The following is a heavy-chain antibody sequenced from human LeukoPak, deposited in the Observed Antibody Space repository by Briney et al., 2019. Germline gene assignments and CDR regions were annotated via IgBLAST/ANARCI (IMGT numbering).Heavy chain of an antibody. J-gene: IGHJ4*02. Sequence: PGGSLRLSCAASGFIFSSYWMHWVRQAPGKGLVWVSHINSDGSSTSYADSVKGRFTISRDNAKNTLYLQMNSLRAEDTAVYYCAKLYSSSSADYWGQGTLVTVSS. CDR2: INSDGSST. D-gene: IGHD6-6*01. CDR1: GFIFSSYW. V-gene: IGHV3-74*01. CDR3: AKLYSSSSADY.